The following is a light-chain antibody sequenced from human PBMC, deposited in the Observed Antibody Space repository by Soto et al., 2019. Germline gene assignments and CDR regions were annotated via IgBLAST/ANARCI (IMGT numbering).Light chain of an antibody. V-gene: IGKV1-39*01. J-gene: IGKJ2*01. CDR1: QSISSF. Sequence: DIQMTQSPSSLSASVGDRVTITCRPSQSISSFLNWYQQKPGKAPKLLIYGASNLQSGVPSRFSGSESGTDFTLTISSLQPEDFATYSCQQSYSTPYTFGQGTKLEIK. CDR3: QQSYSTPYT. CDR2: GAS.